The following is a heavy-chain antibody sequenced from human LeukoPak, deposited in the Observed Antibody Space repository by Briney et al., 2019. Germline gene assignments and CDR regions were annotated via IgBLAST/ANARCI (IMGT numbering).Heavy chain of an antibody. D-gene: IGHD6-19*01. CDR1: GDSISSGGYY. J-gene: IGHJ4*02. V-gene: IGHV4-30-2*01. Sequence: PSQTLSLTCTVSGDSISSGGYYWSWIRQPPGKGLEWIGYIYHSGTTYYNPSLKSRVTISVDTSKNQFTLKLTSVTAADTAVYYCARGDSGWYLGLGFDYWGQGTLVTVSS. CDR2: IYHSGTT. CDR3: ARGDSGWYLGLGFDY.